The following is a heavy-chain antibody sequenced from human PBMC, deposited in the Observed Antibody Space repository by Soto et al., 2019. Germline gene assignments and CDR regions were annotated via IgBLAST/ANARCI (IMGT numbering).Heavy chain of an antibody. CDR1: GFTFSSYA. V-gene: IGHV3-30-3*01. CDR2: TSYDGYNK. CDR3: AGEAEAFDH. J-gene: IGHJ5*02. Sequence: QVQLVESGGGVVQPGRSLRLSCAASGFTFSSYAMHWVRQAPGKGLEWVAVTSYDGYNKYYADSVKGRFTISRDNSKNTLFLQMNSLGPEDTAVYYCAGEAEAFDHWGQGTLVTVSS. D-gene: IGHD6-25*01.